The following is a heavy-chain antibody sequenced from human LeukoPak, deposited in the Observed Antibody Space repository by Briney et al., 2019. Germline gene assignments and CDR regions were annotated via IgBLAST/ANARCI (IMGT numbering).Heavy chain of an antibody. V-gene: IGHV3-48*03. CDR3: ARGLGWLPDY. Sequence: PGGSLRLSCEASGFTFSNYEMIWVRQAPGKGLEWISHIGSSGSDVYSADSVKGRFTISRDNAKNSVFLQMNSLRDEDTAIYYCARGLGWLPDYWGQGTLVTVSS. CDR2: IGSSGSDV. CDR1: GFTFSNYE. D-gene: IGHD6-19*01. J-gene: IGHJ4*02.